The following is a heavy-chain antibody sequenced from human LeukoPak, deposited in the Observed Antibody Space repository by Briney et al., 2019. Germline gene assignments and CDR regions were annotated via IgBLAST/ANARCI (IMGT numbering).Heavy chain of an antibody. J-gene: IGHJ4*02. Sequence: GGSLRLSCATSGFTFSNYSMSWVRQAPGKGLEWVSTISGTGGTTYYADSVKGRFTISRDNSKNTLFLQFNSLRADDTAVYYCAKGRGTTVTAAANYWGQGTLVTVSS. V-gene: IGHV3-23*01. D-gene: IGHD4-17*01. CDR2: ISGTGGTT. CDR3: AKGRGTTVTAAANY. CDR1: GFTFSNYS.